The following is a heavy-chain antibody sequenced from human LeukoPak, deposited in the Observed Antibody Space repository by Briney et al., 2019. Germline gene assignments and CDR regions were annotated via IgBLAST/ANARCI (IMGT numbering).Heavy chain of an antibody. CDR2: ISWNSGSI. D-gene: IGHD4-23*01. CDR3: ARHIVVTTSTIGNYYYMDV. Sequence: GGSLRLSCAASGFTFDDYAMHWVRQAPGKGLEWVSGISWNSGSIGYADSVKGRFTISRDNAKNSLYLQMNSLRAEDTALYYCARHIVVTTSTIGNYYYMDVWGKGTTVTVSS. CDR1: GFTFDDYA. J-gene: IGHJ6*03. V-gene: IGHV3-9*01.